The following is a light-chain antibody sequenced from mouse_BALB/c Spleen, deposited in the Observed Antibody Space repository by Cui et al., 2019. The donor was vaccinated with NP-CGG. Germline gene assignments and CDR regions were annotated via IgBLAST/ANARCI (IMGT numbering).Light chain of an antibody. V-gene: IGLV1*01. CDR1: TGAVTTSNY. CDR3: ALWYSNHWV. Sequence: VVTQVSTLTTSPGETVTLTCRSSTGAVTTSNYANWVQEKPDHLFTGVIGGTNNRAPGVPARFSGSLIGDKAALTITGAQTEDEAIYFCALWYSNHWVFGGGTKLTVL. CDR2: GTN. J-gene: IGLJ1*01.